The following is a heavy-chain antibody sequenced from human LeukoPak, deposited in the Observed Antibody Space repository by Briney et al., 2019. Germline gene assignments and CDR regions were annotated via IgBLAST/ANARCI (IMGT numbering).Heavy chain of an antibody. CDR1: GGSFSGYY. V-gene: IGHV4-34*01. D-gene: IGHD2-2*01. J-gene: IGHJ6*03. Sequence: SETLSLTCAVYGGSFSGYYWSWIRQPPGKGLEWIGEINHSGSTNYNPSLKSRVTISVDTSKNQFSLKLSSVTAADTAVYYCARRRFGRKLYSSSISCRNYYYYYYMDVWGKGTTVTVSS. CDR2: INHSGST. CDR3: ARRRFGRKLYSSSISCRNYYYYYYMDV.